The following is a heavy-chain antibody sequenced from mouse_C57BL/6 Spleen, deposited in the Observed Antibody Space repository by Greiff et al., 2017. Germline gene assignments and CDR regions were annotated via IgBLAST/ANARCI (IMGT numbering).Heavy chain of an antibody. CDR2: IYPSDSET. D-gene: IGHD2-1*01. Sequence: VQLQQPGAELVRPGSSVKLSCKASGYTFTSYWMDWVKQRPGQGLEWIGNIYPSDSETHYNQKFKDKATLTVDKSSSTAYMQLSSLTSEDSAVYYWARRIPYGNYDYWGQGTTLTVSS. J-gene: IGHJ2*01. CDR3: ARRIPYGNYDY. CDR1: GYTFTSYW. V-gene: IGHV1-61*01.